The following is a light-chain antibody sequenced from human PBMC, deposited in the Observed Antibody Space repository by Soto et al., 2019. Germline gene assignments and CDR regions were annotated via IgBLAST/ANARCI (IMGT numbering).Light chain of an antibody. CDR1: QSISSW. J-gene: IGKJ4*01. V-gene: IGKV1-5*03. Sequence: DIQMTQSPSTLSASVGDRVTITCRASQSISSWLAWYQQKPGKAPKLLIYKASSLDNGVTSRFSGTGSGTEFTLTIISLQPDDFATYYCQQYSTYSLAFGGGTKVEIK. CDR2: KAS. CDR3: QQYSTYSLA.